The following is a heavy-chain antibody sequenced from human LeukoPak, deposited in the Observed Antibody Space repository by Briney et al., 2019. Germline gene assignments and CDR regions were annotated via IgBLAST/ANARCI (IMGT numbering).Heavy chain of an antibody. Sequence: PGRSLRLSCAAFGFTFSTYGMHWVRQPPGKGLEWVAVIWYDGSNKYYGDSVEGRFIISRDNSKNTLYLHMNNVRVKDTAVYYCARAVGPFDYWGQGTLVTVSS. J-gene: IGHJ4*02. CDR3: ARAVGPFDY. CDR2: IWYDGSNK. D-gene: IGHD3/OR15-3a*01. V-gene: IGHV3-33*01. CDR1: GFTFSTYG.